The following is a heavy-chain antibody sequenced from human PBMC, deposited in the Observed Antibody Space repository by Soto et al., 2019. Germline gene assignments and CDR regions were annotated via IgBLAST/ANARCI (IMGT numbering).Heavy chain of an antibody. J-gene: IGHJ6*02. CDR3: ARHRKGDQYYYYYYGMDV. CDR1: GYSFTSYW. V-gene: IGHV5-10-1*01. D-gene: IGHD2-21*02. CDR2: IDPSDSYT. Sequence: PXESLKISCKGCGYSFTSYWISWVRQMPGKGLEWMGRIDPSDSYTNYSPSFQGHVTISADKSISTAYLQWSSLKASDTAMYYCARHRKGDQYYYYYYGMDVWGQGTTVTVSS.